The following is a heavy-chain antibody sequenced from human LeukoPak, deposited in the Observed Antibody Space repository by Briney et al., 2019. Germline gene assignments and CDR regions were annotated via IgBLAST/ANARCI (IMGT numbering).Heavy chain of an antibody. CDR2: VYYSAST. Sequence: SETLSLTCTVSGGSINGYYWSWIRQPPGKGLEWIGYVYYSASTNYSPSLKRRVTISVDTSKKQFSLRLSSVPAAETAVYYCARGIMTTVPTFDYWGQGTLVTVSS. V-gene: IGHV4-59*01. CDR3: ARGIMTTVPTFDY. CDR1: GGSINGYY. J-gene: IGHJ4*02. D-gene: IGHD4-17*01.